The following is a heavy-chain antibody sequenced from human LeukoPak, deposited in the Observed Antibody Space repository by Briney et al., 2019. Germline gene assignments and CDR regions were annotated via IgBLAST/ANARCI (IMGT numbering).Heavy chain of an antibody. CDR1: GYTFTGYY. CDR2: INPNSGGT. Sequence: ASVKVSCKASGYTFTGYYMHWVRQAPGQGLEWMGWINPNSGGTNYAQKFQGRVTMTRDTSISTAYMELSRLRSDDTAVYYCARGFVGLYCGGDCYRDWGQGTLVTVSS. D-gene: IGHD2-21*02. V-gene: IGHV1-2*02. CDR3: ARGFVGLYCGGDCYRD. J-gene: IGHJ4*02.